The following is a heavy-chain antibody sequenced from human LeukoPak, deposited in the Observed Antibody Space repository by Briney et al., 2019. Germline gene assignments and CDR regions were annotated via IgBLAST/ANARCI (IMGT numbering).Heavy chain of an antibody. V-gene: IGHV3-7*01. J-gene: IGHJ4*02. CDR2: IKQDGSEK. CDR1: GFTFSSYW. D-gene: IGHD6-6*01. CDR3: AREASIAARPCDY. Sequence: GGSLRLSCAASGFTFSSYWMSWVRQAPGKGLEWVANIKQDGSEKYYVDSVKGRFAISRDNAKNSLYLQMNSLRAEDTAVYYCAREASIAARPCDYWGQGTLVTVSS.